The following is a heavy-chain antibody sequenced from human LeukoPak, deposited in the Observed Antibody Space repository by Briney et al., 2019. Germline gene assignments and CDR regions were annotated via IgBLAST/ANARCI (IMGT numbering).Heavy chain of an antibody. D-gene: IGHD6-19*01. J-gene: IGHJ4*02. V-gene: IGHV3-11*01. CDR3: ATSLAVAAYYFDY. CDR2: IDSSGSPI. Sequence: GGSLRLSCAACGFTFSDYYMSWIRQAPGKGLEWVSYIDSSGSPIYYTDSVKGRFTISRDNAKKSLYLQMNSLRPEDTAVYYCATSLAVAAYYFDYWGQGTLVTVSS. CDR1: GFTFSDYY.